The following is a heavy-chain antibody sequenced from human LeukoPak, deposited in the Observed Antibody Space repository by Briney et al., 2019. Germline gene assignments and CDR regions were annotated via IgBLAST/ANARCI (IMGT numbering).Heavy chain of an antibody. V-gene: IGHV4-61*02. CDR3: ARGPGGYDFGY. CDR2: IYTSGST. CDR1: GGSISSGSYY. J-gene: IGHJ4*02. D-gene: IGHD5-12*01. Sequence: SETLSLTCTVSGGSISSGSYYWSWIRQPAGKGLEWIGRIYTSGSTNYNPSLKSRVTISVDTSKNQFSLKLSSVTAADTAVYYCARGPGGYDFGYWGQGTLVTVSS.